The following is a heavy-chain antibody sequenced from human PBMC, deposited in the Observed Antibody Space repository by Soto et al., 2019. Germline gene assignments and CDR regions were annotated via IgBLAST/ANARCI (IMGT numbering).Heavy chain of an antibody. V-gene: IGHV3-23*01. CDR1: GFTFSSYV. CDR3: ARGPRAPPPHDYGMDV. J-gene: IGHJ6*02. Sequence: EVQLLESGGGLVQPGGSLRLSCAASGFTFSSYVMNWVRQAPGKGLEWVSGVRGSGDNTYYADSVKGRFTISRDNSRXXLYLQMNSLRAEDTAVYYCARGPRAPPPHDYGMDVWGQGTTVTVSS. CDR2: VRGSGDNT.